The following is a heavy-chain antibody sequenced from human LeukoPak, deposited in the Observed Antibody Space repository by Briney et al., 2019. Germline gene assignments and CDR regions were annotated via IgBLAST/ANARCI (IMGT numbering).Heavy chain of an antibody. J-gene: IGHJ4*02. V-gene: IGHV1-2*02. Sequence: ASVKVSCKASGYTFTVYYIHWVRQAPGQGLEWMGWINPNSGGTNYAQKFQGRVTMTRDTSISTAYMELSRLRSDDTAVYYCARELLTGSPFDYWGQGTLVTVSS. CDR3: ARELLTGSPFDY. D-gene: IGHD3-9*01. CDR2: INPNSGGT. CDR1: GYTFTVYY.